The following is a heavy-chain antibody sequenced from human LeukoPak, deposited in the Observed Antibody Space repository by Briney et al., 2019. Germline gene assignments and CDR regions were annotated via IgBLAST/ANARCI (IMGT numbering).Heavy chain of an antibody. CDR2: IYTSGST. CDR1: GGSISSGSHY. CDR3: ARQTGAEGFDY. J-gene: IGHJ4*02. V-gene: IGHV4-61*09. Sequence: PSETLSLTCTVSGGSISSGSHYWSWIRQPAGKGPEWIGHIYTSGSTNYNPSLKSRVTISVDTSKNQFSLKLSSVTAADTAVYYCARQTGAEGFDYWGQGTLVTVSS. D-gene: IGHD1-14*01.